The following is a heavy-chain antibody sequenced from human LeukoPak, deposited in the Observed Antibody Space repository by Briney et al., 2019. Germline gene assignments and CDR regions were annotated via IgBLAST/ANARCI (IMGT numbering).Heavy chain of an antibody. J-gene: IGHJ3*02. CDR1: GLTFISYA. CDR2: ISGSGGST. V-gene: IGHV3-23*01. D-gene: IGHD6-13*01. Sequence: PGGSLRLSCEASGLTFISYAMSWVRQASGKGLEWVSGISGSGGSTYYTDSVKGRFTISRDNSKNTLYLQMNSLRAEDTAVYYCAKDSRVTRSYSSSWPDAFDIWGQGTMVTVSS. CDR3: AKDSRVTRSYSSSWPDAFDI.